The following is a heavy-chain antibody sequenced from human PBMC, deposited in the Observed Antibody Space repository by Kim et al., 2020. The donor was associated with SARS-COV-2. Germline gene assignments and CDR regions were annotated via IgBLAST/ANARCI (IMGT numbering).Heavy chain of an antibody. V-gene: IGHV4-4*07. CDR1: GGSIRNFY. Sequence: SETLSLTCTVSGGSIRNFYWSWIRQPAGKGLEWIGRMYSSGSTNYNPSLKSRVTMSVDTSKNQFSLRLSSVTAADTAVYYCAREFAYSSGWYVKYFYGM. CDR2: MYSSGST. J-gene: IGHJ6*01. D-gene: IGHD6-19*01. CDR3: AREFAYSSGWYVKYFYGM.